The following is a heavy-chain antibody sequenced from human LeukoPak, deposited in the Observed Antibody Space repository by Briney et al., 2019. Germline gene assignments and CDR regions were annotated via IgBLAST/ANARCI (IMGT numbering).Heavy chain of an antibody. CDR2: INPNSGGT. V-gene: IGHV1-2*02. Sequence: ASVKVSCKASGGTFSSYAISWVRQAPGQGLEWMGWINPNSGGTKYAQKFQGRVTMTRDTSISTAYMELSRLRSDDTAVYYCARKVHYDILTGYLDYFDYWGQGSLVTVSS. D-gene: IGHD3-9*01. J-gene: IGHJ4*02. CDR1: GGTFSSYA. CDR3: ARKVHYDILTGYLDYFDY.